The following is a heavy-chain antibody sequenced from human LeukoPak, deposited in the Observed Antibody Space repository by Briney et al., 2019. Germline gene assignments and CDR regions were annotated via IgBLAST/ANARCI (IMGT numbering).Heavy chain of an antibody. CDR2: IIPIFGTA. J-gene: IGHJ3*02. V-gene: IGHV1-69*13. CDR1: GGTFSSYA. CDR3: ARGRPPQGAFDI. Sequence: ASVKVSCKASGGTFSSYAISWVRQAPGQGLEWMGRIIPIFGTANYAQKFQGRVTITADESTSTAYMELSSLRSEDTAVYYCARGRPPQGAFDIWGQGTMVTVSS.